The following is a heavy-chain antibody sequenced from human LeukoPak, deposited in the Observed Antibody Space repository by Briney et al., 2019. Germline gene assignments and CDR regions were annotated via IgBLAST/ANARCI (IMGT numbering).Heavy chain of an antibody. CDR2: INPSGGST. V-gene: IGHV1-46*01. D-gene: IGHD2-2*02. CDR1: GYTFTSYY. CDR3: AREVVPAAISTYYGMDV. Sequence: ASVNVSCKASGYTFTSYYMHWVRQAPGQGLEWMGLINPSGGSTSYAQKFQGRVTMTRDTSTSTVYMELSSLRSEDTAVYYCAREVVPAAISTYYGMDVWGQGTTVTVSS. J-gene: IGHJ6*02.